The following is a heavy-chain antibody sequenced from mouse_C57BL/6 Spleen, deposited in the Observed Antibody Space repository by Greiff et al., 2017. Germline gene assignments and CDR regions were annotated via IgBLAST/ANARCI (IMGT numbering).Heavy chain of an antibody. J-gene: IGHJ4*01. V-gene: IGHV1-50*01. CDR3: ARSPPYYYAMDY. CDR1: GYTFTSYW. CDR2: IDPSDSYT. Sequence: VQLQQPGAELVKPGASVKLSCKASGYTFTSYWMQWVKQRPGQGLEWIGEIDPSDSYTNYNQKFKGKATLTVDTASSTAYMQLSSLTSEDSAVYYCARSPPYYYAMDYWGQGTSVTVSS.